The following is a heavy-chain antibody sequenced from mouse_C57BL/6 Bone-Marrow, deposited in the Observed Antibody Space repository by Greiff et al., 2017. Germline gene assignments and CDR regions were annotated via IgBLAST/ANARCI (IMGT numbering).Heavy chain of an antibody. Sequence: VQLQESGPELVKPGASVKLSCTASGYTFTSYDINWVKQRPGQGLEWIGWICPRDGSTKYTEKFKGQATLTVDTSTSTAYMELHSLTSEDSAVYFCARGGTVALDYWGQGTTLTVSS. CDR1: GYTFTSYD. CDR2: ICPRDGST. J-gene: IGHJ2*01. V-gene: IGHV1-85*01. CDR3: ARGGTVALDY. D-gene: IGHD1-1*01.